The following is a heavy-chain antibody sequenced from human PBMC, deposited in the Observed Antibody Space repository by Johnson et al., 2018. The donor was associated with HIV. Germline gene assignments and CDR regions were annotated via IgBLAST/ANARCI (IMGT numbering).Heavy chain of an antibody. CDR2: ISYDGSDK. D-gene: IGHD3-22*01. CDR3: VRRFYDSSAFDI. CDR1: GFTFSSYA. Sequence: QVQLVESGGGVVQPGMSLRLSCAASGFTFSSYAMHWVRQAPGKGLEWVAVISYDGSDKYFTDSVRGRFTISRDNSKNTLFLQMNSLRAEDTAVYYCVRRFYDSSAFDIWGQGTMVTVSS. V-gene: IGHV3-30*04. J-gene: IGHJ3*02.